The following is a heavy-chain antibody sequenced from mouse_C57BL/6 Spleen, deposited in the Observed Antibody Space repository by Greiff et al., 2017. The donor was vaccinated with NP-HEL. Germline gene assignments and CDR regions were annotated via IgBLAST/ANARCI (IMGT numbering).Heavy chain of an antibody. J-gene: IGHJ3*01. V-gene: IGHV5-4*01. CDR1: GFTFSSYA. CDR3: ARDYYGSSYAWFAY. CDR2: ISDGGSYT. Sequence: DVHLVESGGGLVKPGGSLKLSCAASGFTFSSYAMSWVRQTPEKRLEWVATISDGGSYTYYPDNVKGRFTISRDNAKNNLYLQMSHLKSEDTAMYYCARDYYGSSYAWFAYWGQGTLVTVSA. D-gene: IGHD1-1*01.